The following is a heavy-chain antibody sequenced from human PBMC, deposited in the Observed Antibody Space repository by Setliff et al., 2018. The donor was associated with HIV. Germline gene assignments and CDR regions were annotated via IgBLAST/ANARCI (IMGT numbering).Heavy chain of an antibody. CDR2: INSDGTST. J-gene: IGHJ6*03. CDR3: ASSGYNYGGYYMDV. Sequence: GGSLRLSCAASGFTFSSYWMHWVRQAPGKGLVWVSRINSDGTSTSYADSVKGRFTISRDNGTNSLYLQMNSLRAEDTAVYYCASSGYNYGGYYMDVWGKGTTVTVSS. CDR1: GFTFSSYW. D-gene: IGHD5-18*01. V-gene: IGHV3-74*01.